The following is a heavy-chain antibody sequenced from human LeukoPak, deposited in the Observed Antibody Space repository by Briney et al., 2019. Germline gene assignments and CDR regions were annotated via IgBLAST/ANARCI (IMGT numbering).Heavy chain of an antibody. Sequence: ASVKVSCKTSGYIFTPHHIHWMRQAPGQGLELLGWVSAANNPEYSQKFQGRVVITRDASATTSYLELNSLRSEGTAVYYCAMPVEMPPIPSFDYWGQGTLVTVSS. J-gene: IGHJ4*02. CDR2: VSAANNP. D-gene: IGHD5-24*01. V-gene: IGHV1-3*01. CDR3: AMPVEMPPIPSFDY. CDR1: GYIFTPHH.